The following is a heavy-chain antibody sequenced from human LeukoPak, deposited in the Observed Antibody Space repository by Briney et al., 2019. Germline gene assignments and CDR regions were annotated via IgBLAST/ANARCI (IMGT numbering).Heavy chain of an antibody. CDR2: ISAYNGNT. V-gene: IGHV1-18*01. D-gene: IGHD3-10*01. CDR1: GYTFTSYG. J-gene: IGHJ6*03. CDR3: ARFGQLSSHYYYYYMDV. Sequence: ASVKVSCKASGYTFTSYGISWVRQAPGQGLEWMGWISAYNGNTNYAQKLQGRVTMTTDTSTSTAYMELRSLRSDDTAVYYCARFGQLSSHYYYYYMDVWGKGTTVTVSS.